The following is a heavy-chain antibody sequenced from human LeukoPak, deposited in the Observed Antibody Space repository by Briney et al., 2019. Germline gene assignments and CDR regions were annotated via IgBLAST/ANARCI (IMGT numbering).Heavy chain of an antibody. CDR3: ARDRDSSGWFHY. CDR1: GGSISGFS. D-gene: IGHD6-19*01. J-gene: IGHJ4*02. V-gene: IGHV4-59*01. CDR2: IYYSGSA. Sequence: PSETLSLACTVSGGSISGFSWGWIRQPPGKGLEWIGFIYYSGSANYNPSLKSRVTMAVDMSKNQFSLKLSSVTAADTAFYYCARDRDSSGWFHYWGQGALVSVSS.